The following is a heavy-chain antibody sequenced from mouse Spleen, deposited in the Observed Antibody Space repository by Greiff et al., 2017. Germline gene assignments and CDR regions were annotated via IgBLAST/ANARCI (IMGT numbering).Heavy chain of an antibody. V-gene: IGHV3-6*01. D-gene: IGHD2-13*01. CDR1: GYSIPSGYY. J-gene: IGHJ2*01. CDR3: ARALTDYFDY. CDR2: ISYDGSN. Sequence: EVQLVESGPGLVKPSQSLSLTCSVPGYSIPSGYYWNWIRQFPGNKLEWMGYISYDGSNNYNPSLTNRISITRDTSKNQFFLKLNSVTTEDTATYYCARALTDYFDYWGQGTTLTVSS.